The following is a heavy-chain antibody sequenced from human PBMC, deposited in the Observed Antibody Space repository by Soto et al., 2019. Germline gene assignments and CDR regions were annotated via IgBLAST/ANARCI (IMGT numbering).Heavy chain of an antibody. D-gene: IGHD5-18*01. CDR3: TLSSTYSYADY. Sequence: QITLKESGPPLVKPTQTLTLTCTFSVFSLSTDRVGVGWIRQPPGKALEWLALIYWDDDKRYSPSLKSRLTITKDTSKNQVVLTMANMDPVDTATYYCTLSSTYSYADYWGQGTLVTVSS. CDR1: VFSLSTDRVG. CDR2: IYWDDDK. V-gene: IGHV2-5*02. J-gene: IGHJ4*02.